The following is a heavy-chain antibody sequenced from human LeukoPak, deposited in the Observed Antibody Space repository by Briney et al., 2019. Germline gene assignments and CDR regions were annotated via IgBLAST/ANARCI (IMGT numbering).Heavy chain of an antibody. Sequence: GGSLRLSCAASGFTFSSYWMHWVRQAPGKGLVWVSRINSDGTTSYADSVKGRFTISRDNAKNTLYLQMNSLRAEDTAVYYCARDGSLPDYWGQGTLITVSS. V-gene: IGHV3-74*01. J-gene: IGHJ4*02. CDR3: ARDGSLPDY. CDR2: INSDGTT. CDR1: GFTFSSYW.